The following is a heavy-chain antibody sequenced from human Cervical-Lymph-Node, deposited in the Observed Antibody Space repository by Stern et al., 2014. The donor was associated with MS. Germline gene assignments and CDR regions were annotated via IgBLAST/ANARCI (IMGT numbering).Heavy chain of an antibody. V-gene: IGHV1-46*01. CDR2: INPSGGST. Sequence: QVQLVQSGAEVKKPGASVTVSCKASGYSFTYHYIHWVRQAPGQGLEWMGIINPSGGSTTYAPEFQGRVTMTRDTSTTTVYMELSSLGFDDTAVYYCAREEGPPASRALDYWGQGSLVAVSS. CDR1: GYSFTYHY. J-gene: IGHJ4*02. CDR3: AREEGPPASRALDY.